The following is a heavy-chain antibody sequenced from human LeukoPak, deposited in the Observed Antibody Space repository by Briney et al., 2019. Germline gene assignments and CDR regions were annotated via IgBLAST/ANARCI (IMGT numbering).Heavy chain of an antibody. D-gene: IGHD5-18*01. CDR3: ATSPGYSYGRAQFDY. CDR2: IYSGGST. CDR1: GFTVSSNY. Sequence: GGSLRLSCAASGFTVSSNYMSWVRQAPGKGLEWVSVIYSGGSTYYADSVKGRFTISRDNSKNTLYLQMNSLRAEDTAVYYCATSPGYSYGRAQFDYWGQGTLVTVSS. V-gene: IGHV3-66*01. J-gene: IGHJ4*02.